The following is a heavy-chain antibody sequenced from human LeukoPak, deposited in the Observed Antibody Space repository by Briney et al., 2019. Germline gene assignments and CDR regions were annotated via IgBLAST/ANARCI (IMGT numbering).Heavy chain of an antibody. CDR2: IYSSGST. D-gene: IGHD3-9*01. CDR1: AGSISNSY. J-gene: IGHJ6*02. Sequence: SETLSLTCTVSAGSISNSYWSWTRQPAGKGLEWIGRIYSSGSTDYNPSLKSRVTMSIDTSNNQFSLRLTSVTAADTAVYHCARVADILTGYALYYYAMDVWGQGTAVTVSS. V-gene: IGHV4-4*07. CDR3: ARVADILTGYALYYYAMDV.